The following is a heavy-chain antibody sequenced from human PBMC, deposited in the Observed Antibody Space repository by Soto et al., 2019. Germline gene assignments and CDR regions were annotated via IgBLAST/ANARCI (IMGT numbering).Heavy chain of an antibody. V-gene: IGHV3-48*02. D-gene: IGHD3-10*01. J-gene: IGHJ4*02. CDR1: GFTFSSYS. CDR2: ISSSSSTI. CDR3: ARDDPQAYAWFGELYHRIFDY. Sequence: GGSLRLSCAASGFTFSSYSMNWVRQAPGKGLEWVSYISSSSSTIYYADSVKGRFTISRGNAKNSLYLQMNSLRDEDTAVYYCARDDPQAYAWFGELYHRIFDYWGQGTLVTVYS.